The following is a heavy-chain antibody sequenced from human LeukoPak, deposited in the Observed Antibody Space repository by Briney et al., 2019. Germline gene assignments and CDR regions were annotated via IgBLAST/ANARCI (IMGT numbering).Heavy chain of an antibody. Sequence: ASVKVSCKASGYTFTGYYMHWGRQAPGQGLEWMGRINPNSGGTNYAQKFQGRVTMTRDTSISTAYMELSRLRSDDTAVYYCARVRRDGYNSLFDYWGQGTLVTVSS. J-gene: IGHJ4*02. D-gene: IGHD5-24*01. CDR2: INPNSGGT. CDR1: GYTFTGYY. CDR3: ARVRRDGYNSLFDY. V-gene: IGHV1-2*06.